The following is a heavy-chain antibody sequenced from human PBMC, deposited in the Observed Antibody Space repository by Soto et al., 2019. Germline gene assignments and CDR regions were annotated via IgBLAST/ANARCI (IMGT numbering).Heavy chain of an antibody. D-gene: IGHD5-18*01. CDR3: ARGDTPMITGMDSFDI. J-gene: IGHJ3*02. CDR1: GFTFSRYW. CDR2: IKQDGTER. V-gene: IGHV3-7*01. Sequence: LRLSCAASGFTFSRYWMNWVRQAPGKGLEWVANIKQDGTERNYVDSVKGRFTISRDNARNSLYLQMDSLRAEDTAVYFCARGDTPMITGMDSFDIWGQGTMVTVSS.